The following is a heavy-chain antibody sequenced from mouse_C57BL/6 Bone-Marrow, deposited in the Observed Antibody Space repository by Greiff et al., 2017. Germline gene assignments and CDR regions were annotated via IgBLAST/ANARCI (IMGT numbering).Heavy chain of an antibody. CDR1: GFSLTSYG. CDR2: IWSGGST. CDR3: ARKLLYYYAMDY. Sequence: VQLVESGPGLVQPSQSLSITCTVSGFSLTSYGVHWVRQSPGKGLEWLGVIWSGGSTDYNAAFISRLSISKDNSKSQVFFKMNSLQAEDTAIYYCARKLLYYYAMDYWGQGTSVTVSS. D-gene: IGHD1-1*01. V-gene: IGHV2-2*01. J-gene: IGHJ4*01.